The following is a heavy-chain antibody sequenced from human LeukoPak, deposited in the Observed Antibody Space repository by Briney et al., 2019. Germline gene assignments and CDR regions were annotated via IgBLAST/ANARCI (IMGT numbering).Heavy chain of an antibody. J-gene: IGHJ4*02. D-gene: IGHD3-22*01. CDR2: ISGSGGST. CDR1: GFTFSSYA. Sequence: GGSLRLSCAASGFTFSSYAMSWVRQAPGKGLEWVSAISGSGGSTYHADSVKGRFTISRDNSKNTLYLQMNSLRAEDTAVYYCAKDYDSSGYSSADYFDYWGQGTLVTVSS. V-gene: IGHV3-23*01. CDR3: AKDYDSSGYSSADYFDY.